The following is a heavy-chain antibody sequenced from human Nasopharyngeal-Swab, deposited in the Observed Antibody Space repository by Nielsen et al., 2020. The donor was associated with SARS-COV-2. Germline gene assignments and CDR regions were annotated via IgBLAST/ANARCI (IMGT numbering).Heavy chain of an antibody. CDR3: ARLGLTGYYGLGNRYNWLDP. V-gene: IGHV1-46*01. D-gene: IGHD3-9*01. CDR2: INPSGGST. J-gene: IGHJ5*02. Sequence: WVRQAPGQGLEWMGIINPSGGSTSYAQKFQGRVTMTRDTSTTTVYMELSSLRSEDTAVYYCARLGLTGYYGLGNRYNWLDPWGQGTLVTVSS.